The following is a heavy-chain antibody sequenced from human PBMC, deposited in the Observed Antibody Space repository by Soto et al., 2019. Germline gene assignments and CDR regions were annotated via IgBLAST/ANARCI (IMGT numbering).Heavy chain of an antibody. V-gene: IGHV5-10-1*01. CDR2: IDPSDSYT. J-gene: IGHJ5*02. CDR1: GYSFNSYW. Sequence: PGESLKISCKGSGYSFNSYWISGVRQMPGKGLEWMGRIDPSDSYTNYSPSFQGHVTISADKSLITAYLQWSSLKASDSALYYCARHTLPSPDRQCSGCSSYAGWFCPRGQQSLLTVSS. CDR3: ARHTLPSPDRQCSGCSSYAGWFCP. D-gene: IGHD2-15*01.